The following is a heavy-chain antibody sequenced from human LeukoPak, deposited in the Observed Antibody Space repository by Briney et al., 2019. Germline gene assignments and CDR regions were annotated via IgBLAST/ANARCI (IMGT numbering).Heavy chain of an antibody. J-gene: IGHJ4*02. CDR1: GFTFSSYG. V-gene: IGHV3-30*18. Sequence: GGSLRLSCAASGFTFSSYGMHWVRQAPGKGLEWVAVISYDGSNKYYADSVKGRFTISRDSSKNTLYLQMNSLRAEDTAVYYCAKERRGYSGYELPDYWGQGTLVTVSS. D-gene: IGHD5-12*01. CDR2: ISYDGSNK. CDR3: AKERRGYSGYELPDY.